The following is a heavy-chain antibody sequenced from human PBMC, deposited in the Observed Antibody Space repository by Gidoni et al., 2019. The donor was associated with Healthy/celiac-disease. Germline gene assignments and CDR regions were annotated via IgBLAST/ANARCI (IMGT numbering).Heavy chain of an antibody. Sequence: EVQLVESGGGLVQPGGSLRLSCAASGFPFSSYWMSWVRQAPGKGLEWVANIKQDGSEKYYVDSVKGRFTISRDNAKNSLYLQMNSLRAEDTAVYYCARPYSVTYDPLYWYFDLWGRGTLVTVSS. CDR2: IKQDGSEK. D-gene: IGHD4-17*01. J-gene: IGHJ2*01. CDR1: GFPFSSYW. CDR3: ARPYSVTYDPLYWYFDL. V-gene: IGHV3-7*01.